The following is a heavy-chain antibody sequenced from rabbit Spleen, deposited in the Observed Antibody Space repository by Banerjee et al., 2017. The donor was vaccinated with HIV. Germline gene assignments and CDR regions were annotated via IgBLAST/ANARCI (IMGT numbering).Heavy chain of an antibody. CDR3: ARDLVAAIGWNFNL. V-gene: IGHV1S45*01. D-gene: IGHD5-1*01. Sequence: QEQLVESGGGLVQPEGSLTLTCTASGFSFSSSYYMCWVRQAPGKGLEWIACIDMFTGKSVYASWAKGRFIMSRPSSTTVTLQMTSLTVADTATYFCARDLVAAIGWNFNLWGQGTLVTVS. CDR1: GFSFSSSYY. J-gene: IGHJ4*01. CDR2: IDMFTGKS.